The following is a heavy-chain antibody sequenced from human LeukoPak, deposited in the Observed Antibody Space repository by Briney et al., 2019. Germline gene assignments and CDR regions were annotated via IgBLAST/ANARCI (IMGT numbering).Heavy chain of an antibody. CDR3: ARALRTLRFLEWLFDY. Sequence: PGGSLRLSCAASGFTFSSYSMNWVRQAPGKGLEWVSYISSSSSTIYYADSVKGLFTISRDNAKNSLYLQMNSLRDEDTAVYYCARALRTLRFLEWLFDYWGQGTLVTVSS. CDR2: ISSSSSTI. J-gene: IGHJ4*02. CDR1: GFTFSSYS. V-gene: IGHV3-48*02. D-gene: IGHD3-3*01.